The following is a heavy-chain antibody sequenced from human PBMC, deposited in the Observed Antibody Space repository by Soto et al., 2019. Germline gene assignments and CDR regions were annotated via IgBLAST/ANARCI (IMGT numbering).Heavy chain of an antibody. V-gene: IGHV4-59*11. CDR3: VKGGSSKFDP. CDR1: GVSISSHY. CDR2: IYYSGST. D-gene: IGHD1-26*01. J-gene: IGHJ5*02. Sequence: SDTLSLTCTVSGVSISSHYWSWIRQPPGRGLEWIGYIYYSGSTNYNPSLKSRVTISVDTSKNQFSLKLTSVTAADTAVYYCVKGGSSKFDPWGQGSLVTVSS.